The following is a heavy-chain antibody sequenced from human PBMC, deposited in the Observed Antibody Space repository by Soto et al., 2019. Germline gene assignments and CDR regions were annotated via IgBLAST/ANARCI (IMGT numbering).Heavy chain of an antibody. V-gene: IGHV1-18*01. CDR2: IGPYIGKT. D-gene: IGHD2-15*01. Sequence: QGQLVQSGAEVRKPGASVKVSCQASGYIFNNYGLSWVRQVPGQGLAWVGWIGPYIGKTDYAQKSQDRVTMIADPTTNTAYMELRRLTSYDSAFDYCARCYCRGGSCFPCWHFDLWGRGTLVTVSS. CDR1: GYIFNNYG. J-gene: IGHJ2*01. CDR3: ARCYCRGGSCFPCWHFDL.